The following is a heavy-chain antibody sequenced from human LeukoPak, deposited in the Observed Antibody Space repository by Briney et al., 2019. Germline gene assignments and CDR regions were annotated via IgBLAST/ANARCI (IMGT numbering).Heavy chain of an antibody. CDR1: GFTFSSYG. J-gene: IGHJ4*02. CDR3: AREVRHPYYFDY. CDR2: IYSGGNT. Sequence: GGSLRLSCAASGFTFSSYGMHWVRQAPGKGLEWVSVIYSGGNTYYADSVKGRFTISRDNSKNTLYLQMNSLRAEDTAVYYCAREVRHPYYFDYWGQGTLVTVSS. V-gene: IGHV3-53*01.